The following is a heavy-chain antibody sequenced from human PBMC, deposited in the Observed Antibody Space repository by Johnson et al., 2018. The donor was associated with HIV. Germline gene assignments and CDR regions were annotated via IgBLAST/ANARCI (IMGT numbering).Heavy chain of an antibody. CDR1: GFTFSSYA. J-gene: IGHJ3*02. V-gene: IGHV3-30*04. D-gene: IGHD4-23*01. CDR3: ARGAWEAYGGNFRDAFDI. Sequence: QVQLVESGGGVVQPGRSLRLSCAASGFTFSSYAMHWVRQAPGKGLEWVAVISYDGSNKYYADSVKGRFTISRDNSKNTLYLQMDGLRPEDTAVYYCARGAWEAYGGNFRDAFDIWGQGTMVTVSS. CDR2: ISYDGSNK.